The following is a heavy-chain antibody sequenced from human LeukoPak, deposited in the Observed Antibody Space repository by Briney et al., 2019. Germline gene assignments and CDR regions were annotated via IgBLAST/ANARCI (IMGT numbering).Heavy chain of an antibody. Sequence: GGSLRLSCAASGFTFSTHGMHWVRQAPGKGLEWVAFIRYDGINKYYADSVKGRFTISRDSFKNTLYLQMNSLRPEDTAVYYCAKEGDYYGSGSYRDGFDIWGQGTMVTVSS. CDR1: GFTFSTHG. V-gene: IGHV3-30*02. CDR2: IRYDGINK. J-gene: IGHJ3*02. CDR3: AKEGDYYGSGSYRDGFDI. D-gene: IGHD3-10*01.